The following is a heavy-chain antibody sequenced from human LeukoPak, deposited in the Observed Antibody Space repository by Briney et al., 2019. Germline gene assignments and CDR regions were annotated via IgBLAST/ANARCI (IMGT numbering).Heavy chain of an antibody. D-gene: IGHD3-16*01. CDR2: IRYDGSNK. J-gene: IGHJ6*03. CDR1: GFTFSSYG. Sequence: GGSLRLSCAASGFTFSSYGMHWVRQAPGKGLEWVAFIRYDGSNKYYADSVKGRFTISRDNSKNTLYLQMNSLRAEDTAVYYCAKLIDGSAYYYYYMDVWGKGTTVTVSS. CDR3: AKLIDGSAYYYYYMDV. V-gene: IGHV3-30*02.